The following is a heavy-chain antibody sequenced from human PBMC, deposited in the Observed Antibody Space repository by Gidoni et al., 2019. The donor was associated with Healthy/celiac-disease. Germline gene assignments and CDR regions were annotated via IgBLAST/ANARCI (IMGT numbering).Heavy chain of an antibody. CDR2: IIPIFGTA. CDR1: GGRFSSYA. Sequence: QVQLVQPGAEVKKPGSSGKVSCKASGGRFSSYAISWVRPPPGQGLAWLGGIIPIFGTANYAQKFQGRVTITADESTSTAYMELSSLRSEDTAVYYCARISSSSSAVWFDPWGQGTLVTVSS. V-gene: IGHV1-69*01. J-gene: IGHJ5*02. CDR3: ARISSSSSAVWFDP. D-gene: IGHD6-6*01.